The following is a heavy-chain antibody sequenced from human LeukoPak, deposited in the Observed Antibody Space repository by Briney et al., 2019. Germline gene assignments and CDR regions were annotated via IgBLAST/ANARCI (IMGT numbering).Heavy chain of an antibody. CDR3: VRSGYNWGFDY. J-gene: IGHJ4*02. Sequence: GASVRVSCKASGYTFTGYHMHWVRQAPGQGLEWMGWISPNSGDTGFAQKLQGRVTMTRDTSISTAYLELSRLRSDDTAVYYCVRSGYNWGFDYWGQGTLVTVSS. CDR2: ISPNSGDT. V-gene: IGHV1-2*02. D-gene: IGHD1-1*01. CDR1: GYTFTGYH.